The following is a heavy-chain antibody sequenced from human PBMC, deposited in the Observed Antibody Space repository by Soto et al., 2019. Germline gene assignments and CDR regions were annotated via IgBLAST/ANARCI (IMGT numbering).Heavy chain of an antibody. V-gene: IGHV3-48*02. CDR3: ARDQGYDFWSGSLGSN. Sequence: GGSLRLSCAASGFTFSSYSMNWVRQAPGKGLEWVSYISSSSSTIYYADSVKGRFTISRDNAKNSLYLQMNSLRDEDTAVYYCARDQGYDFWSGSLGSNWGQGTLVTVSS. CDR2: ISSSSSTI. CDR1: GFTFSSYS. J-gene: IGHJ4*02. D-gene: IGHD3-3*01.